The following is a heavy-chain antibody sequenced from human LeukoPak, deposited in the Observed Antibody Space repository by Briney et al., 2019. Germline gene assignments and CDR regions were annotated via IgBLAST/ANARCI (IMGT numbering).Heavy chain of an antibody. CDR1: GYTFTTYG. CDR2: ISVYSGNT. J-gene: IGHJ4*02. V-gene: IGHV1-18*01. Sequence: ASVKVSCKASGYTFTTYGISWVRQAPGQGLEWMGWISVYSGNTNYAQKLQGRVTMTTDTSTSTAYMELRCLRSDDTAVYYCARKEVDSSGYFLNFDYWGQGTLVTVSS. CDR3: ARKEVDSSGYFLNFDY. D-gene: IGHD3-22*01.